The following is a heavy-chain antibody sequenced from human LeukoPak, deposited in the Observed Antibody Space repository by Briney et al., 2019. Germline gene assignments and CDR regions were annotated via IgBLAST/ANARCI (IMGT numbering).Heavy chain of an antibody. J-gene: IGHJ4*02. CDR2: INPSGGST. V-gene: IGHV1-46*01. CDR1: GYTFTSYY. D-gene: IGHD6-13*01. CDR3: AREDSRRHFDY. Sequence: GASVKVSCKASGYTFTSYYMHWVQQAPGQGLEWMGIINPSGGSTSYTQKFQGRVTMTRDTSTSTVYMELSSLRSEDTAVYYCAREDSRRHFDYWGQGTLVTVSS.